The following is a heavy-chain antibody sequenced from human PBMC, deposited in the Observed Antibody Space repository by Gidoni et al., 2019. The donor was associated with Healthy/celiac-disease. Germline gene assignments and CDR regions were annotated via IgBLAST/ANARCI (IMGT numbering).Heavy chain of an antibody. J-gene: IGHJ3*02. Sequence: VQMVESGGGVVQHGRSLRLSCQDSGFTFSSYARHWVRQAPGKGLEWVAVISYDGSNKYYADSVKGRFTISRDNSKNTLYLQMNSLRAEDTAVYYCAREGVMDAFDIWGQGTMFTVSS. D-gene: IGHD3-16*01. CDR1: GFTFSSYA. CDR2: ISYDGSNK. CDR3: AREGVMDAFDI. V-gene: IGHV3-30-3*01.